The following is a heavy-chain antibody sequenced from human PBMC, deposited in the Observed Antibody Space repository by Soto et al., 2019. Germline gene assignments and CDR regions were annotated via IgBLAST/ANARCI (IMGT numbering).Heavy chain of an antibody. CDR3: ARDFESSGISPILGNYYYYGMDV. CDR1: GGTFSSYA. J-gene: IGHJ6*02. V-gene: IGHV1-69*01. CDR2: IIPIFGTA. Sequence: QVQLVQSGAEVKKPRSSVKVSCKASGGTFSSYAISWVRQAPGQGLEWMGGIIPIFGTANYAQKFQGRVTITADESTSTAYMELSSLRSEDTAVYYCARDFESSGISPILGNYYYYGMDVWGQGTTVTVSS. D-gene: IGHD3-10*01.